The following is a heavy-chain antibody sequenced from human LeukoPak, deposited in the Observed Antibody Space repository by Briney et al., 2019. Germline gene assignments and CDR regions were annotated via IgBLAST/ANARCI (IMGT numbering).Heavy chain of an antibody. D-gene: IGHD3-16*02. J-gene: IGHJ4*02. CDR2: IIPIFGTA. CDR1: GGTFSSYA. CDR3: AGYDYVWGSYRSQQLDY. V-gene: IGHV1-69*06. Sequence: GSSVKVSCKASGGTFSSYAISWVRQAPGQGLEWMGGIIPIFGTANYAQKFQGRVTITAGKSTSTAYMELSSLRSEDTAVYYCAGYDYVWGSYRSQQLDYWGQGTLVTVSS.